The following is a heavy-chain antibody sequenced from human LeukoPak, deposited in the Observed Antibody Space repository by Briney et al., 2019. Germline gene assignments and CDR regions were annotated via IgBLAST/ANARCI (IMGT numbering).Heavy chain of an antibody. CDR3: ARDRGAAYYYYYMDV. Sequence: SETLSLTCTVSGGSISSYYWSWIRQPPGKGLEWIGYIYYSGRTNYNPSLKSRVSVSVDTSKNQFSLKLSSVTAADTAVYYCARDRGAAYYYYYMDVWGKGTTVTVSS. V-gene: IGHV4-59*12. D-gene: IGHD3-10*01. CDR2: IYYSGRT. CDR1: GGSISSYY. J-gene: IGHJ6*03.